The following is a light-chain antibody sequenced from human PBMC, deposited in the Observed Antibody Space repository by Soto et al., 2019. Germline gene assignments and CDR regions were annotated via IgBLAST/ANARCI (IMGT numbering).Light chain of an antibody. J-gene: IGKJ4*01. CDR3: QQRNQWPPVT. CDR2: DAS. Sequence: ESVLTQSPATLSLSPGERATLSCRASPSVSNSLAWYQHKPGQAPRLLIYDASNRATGVPTRFSGSGSGTDFTLNIRSLEPEDFAVYYCQQRNQWPPVTFGGGTRVEIK. CDR1: PSVSNS. V-gene: IGKV3-11*01.